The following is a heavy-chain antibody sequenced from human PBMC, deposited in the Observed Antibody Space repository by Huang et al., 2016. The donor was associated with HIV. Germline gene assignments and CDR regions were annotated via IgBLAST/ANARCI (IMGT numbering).Heavy chain of an antibody. Sequence: QVQLVESGGGAVQPGGSLRLSCAAAGFTFSSFGMHWVRQRPGQGLEWLTFVRYDGLNTTYADSVKGRFTISRDNSDNTLFLQMNTLTSDDTAIYYCAKDEKQFCTGGSCHSSNIDSWGQGTLVTVSS. CDR3: AKDEKQFCTGGSCHSSNIDS. D-gene: IGHD2-8*02. CDR1: GFTFSSFG. J-gene: IGHJ4*02. V-gene: IGHV3-30*02. CDR2: VRYDGLNT.